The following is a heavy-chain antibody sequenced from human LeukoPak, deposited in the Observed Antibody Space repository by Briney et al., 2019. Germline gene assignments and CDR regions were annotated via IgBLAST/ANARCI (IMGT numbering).Heavy chain of an antibody. CDR1: GGSFSSYY. Sequence: SETLSLTCAVYGGSFSSYYWSWIRQPPGKGLEWIGEINHSGSTNYNPSLKSRVTISVDTSKNQFSLKLSSVTAADTAVYYCARARRYDYVWGSYQLDYWGQGTLVTVSS. D-gene: IGHD3-16*02. CDR3: ARARRYDYVWGSYQLDY. V-gene: IGHV4-34*01. J-gene: IGHJ4*02. CDR2: INHSGST.